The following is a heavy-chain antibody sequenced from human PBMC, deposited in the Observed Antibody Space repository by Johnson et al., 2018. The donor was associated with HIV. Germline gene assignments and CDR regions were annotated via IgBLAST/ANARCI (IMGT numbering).Heavy chain of an antibody. CDR3: ARGYILTGYSGAFDM. Sequence: VQLVESGGGLVQPGRSLRLSCAASGFTFDDYAMHWVRQAPGKGLEWVSGISWNSGSIGYADSVKGRFTISRDTSKNTLYLQMNSLRAEDTAVYYCARGYILTGYSGAFDMWGQGTMVTVSS. D-gene: IGHD3-9*01. CDR2: ISWNSGSI. V-gene: IGHV3-9*01. J-gene: IGHJ3*02. CDR1: GFTFDDYA.